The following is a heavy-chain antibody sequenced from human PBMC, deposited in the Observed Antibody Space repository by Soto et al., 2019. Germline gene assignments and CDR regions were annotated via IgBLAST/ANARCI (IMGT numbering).Heavy chain of an antibody. CDR2: ISYDGSNK. J-gene: IGHJ4*02. V-gene: IGHV3-30*18. Sequence: QVQLVESGGGVVQPGRSLRLSCAASGFTFSSYGMHWVRQAPGKGLEWVAVISYDGSNKYYADSVKDRFTISRDNSKNTLLLQMNSLRAEDTAVYYCANDRTTRLVFSHYLDYWGQGTLVTVSS. CDR1: GFTFSSYG. D-gene: IGHD3-3*02. CDR3: ANDRTTRLVFSHYLDY.